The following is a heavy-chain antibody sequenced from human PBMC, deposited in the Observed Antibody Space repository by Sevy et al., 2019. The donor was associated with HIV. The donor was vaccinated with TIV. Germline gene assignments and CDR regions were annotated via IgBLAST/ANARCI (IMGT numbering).Heavy chain of an antibody. V-gene: IGHV3-23*01. CDR3: TKGGRGLMPFDY. Sequence: GGSLRLSCAASGFTFSSFFMHWVRQAPGKGLEWVSGIGGSVSSTYYTDSVKGRFTISRDNSKNTLYLQMNSLRAEDTAVYYCTKGGRGLMPFDYWGQGTLVTVSS. CDR2: IGGSVSST. CDR1: GFTFSSFF. D-gene: IGHD3-16*01. J-gene: IGHJ4*02.